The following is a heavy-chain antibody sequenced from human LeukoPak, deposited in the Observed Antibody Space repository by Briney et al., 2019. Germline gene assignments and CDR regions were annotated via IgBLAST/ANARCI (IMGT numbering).Heavy chain of an antibody. V-gene: IGHV4-59*01. CDR2: VFYTGST. J-gene: IGHJ4*02. CDR1: GGSISGNY. D-gene: IGHD6-19*01. Sequence: SETLSLTCTVSGGSISGNYWTWIRQPPGKGLDHIGHVFYTGSTNYSPSLKSRVTISIDTSKSHFSLKLTSVTAADTAVYYCARAVAVAGTFKFDFWGQGTLVTVSS. CDR3: ARAVAVAGTFKFDF.